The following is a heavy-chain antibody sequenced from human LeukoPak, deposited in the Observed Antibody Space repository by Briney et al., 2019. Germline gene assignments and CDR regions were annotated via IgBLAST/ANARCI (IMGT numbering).Heavy chain of an antibody. CDR2: IWYDGSHQ. Sequence: PGRSLRLSCAASGFTFDDYAMHWVRQAPGKGLEWVAAIWYDGSHQFYADSVKDRFTISRDNSKSTLYLQMNSLRAEDTAVYWCAREVTDWGQGTLVTVSS. J-gene: IGHJ4*02. D-gene: IGHD2-21*02. CDR1: GFTFDDYA. V-gene: IGHV3-33*08. CDR3: AREVTD.